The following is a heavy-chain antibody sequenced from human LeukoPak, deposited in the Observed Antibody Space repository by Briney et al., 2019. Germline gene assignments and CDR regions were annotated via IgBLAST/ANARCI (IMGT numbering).Heavy chain of an antibody. J-gene: IGHJ4*02. CDR3: ARLRRTLVRGGTETGAGDY. V-gene: IGHV4-59*01. CDR1: GGSITRFY. D-gene: IGHD3-10*01. Sequence: SETLSLTCTVSGGSITRFYWSWIRQPPGKGLEWIGYIYYSGSTNYNPSLKSRVTISVDTSKNQFSLKLSSVTAADTAVYYCARLRRTLVRGGTETGAGDYWGQGTLVTVSS. CDR2: IYYSGST.